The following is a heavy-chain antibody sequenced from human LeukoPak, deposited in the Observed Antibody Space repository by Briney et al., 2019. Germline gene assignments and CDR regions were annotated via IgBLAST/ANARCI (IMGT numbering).Heavy chain of an antibody. J-gene: IGHJ4*02. Sequence: GGSLRLSCAASGFTFSSYWMHWVRQAPGKGLVWVSRINSDGSSTSYADSVKGRFTISRDNAKNSLYLQMNSLRAEDTALYYCARVHYDILTGHSPDYWGQGTLVTVSS. V-gene: IGHV3-74*01. CDR1: GFTFSSYW. CDR3: ARVHYDILTGHSPDY. CDR2: INSDGSST. D-gene: IGHD3-9*01.